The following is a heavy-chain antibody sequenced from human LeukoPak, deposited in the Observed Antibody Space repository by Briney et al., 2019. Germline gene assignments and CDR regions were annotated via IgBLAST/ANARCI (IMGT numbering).Heavy chain of an antibody. CDR3: ARKGSVYCTNGVCYDEVFDY. Sequence: GGSLRLSCAASGFTFDDYGMSWVRQAPGKGLEWVSGINWNGGSTGYADSVKGRFTISRDNAKNSLYLQMNSLRAEDTALYYCARKGSVYCTNGVCYDEVFDYWGQGTLVTVSS. D-gene: IGHD2-8*01. CDR2: INWNGGST. CDR1: GFTFDDYG. J-gene: IGHJ4*02. V-gene: IGHV3-20*04.